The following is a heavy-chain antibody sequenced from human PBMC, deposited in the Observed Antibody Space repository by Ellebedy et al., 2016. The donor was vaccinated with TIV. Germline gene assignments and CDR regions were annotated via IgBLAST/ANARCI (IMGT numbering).Heavy chain of an antibody. V-gene: IGHV3-7*01. CDR2: IKEDGSEK. CDR1: GLIFSTYW. J-gene: IGHJ4*02. CDR3: ARDRGTSWVEFDY. D-gene: IGHD6-13*01. Sequence: GESLKISCAASGLIFSTYWMAWVRQAPGKGLEWVANIKEDGSEKYYVDSVKGRFTISRDNAKNSVYLQMNSLRDEDTAVYYCARDRGTSWVEFDYWGQGTLVTVSS.